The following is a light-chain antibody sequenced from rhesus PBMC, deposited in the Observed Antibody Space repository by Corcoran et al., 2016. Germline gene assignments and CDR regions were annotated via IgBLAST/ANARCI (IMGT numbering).Light chain of an antibody. V-gene: IGKV3S9*01. CDR1: QSVIKY. J-gene: IGKJ1*01. CDR3: QQYNNWKT. CDR2: GAS. Sequence: EIVMTQSPATLSLSPGERATLSCRASQSVIKYVAWYQQKPDQAPRLRIHGASSRATGNPDRVSGSGSGTDFPLIISSLEPEDVGVYYCQQYNNWKTFGQGTKVEIK.